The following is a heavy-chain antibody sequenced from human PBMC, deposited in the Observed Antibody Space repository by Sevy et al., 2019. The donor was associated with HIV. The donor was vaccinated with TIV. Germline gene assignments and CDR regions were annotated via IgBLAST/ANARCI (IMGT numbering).Heavy chain of an antibody. CDR2: LRSSSGTI. CDR3: ARAAGDCYSKNECWFVS. CDR1: GFTFSAYS. V-gene: IGHV3-48*01. J-gene: IGHJ5*01. D-gene: IGHD2-21*01. Sequence: GGSLRLSCAASGFTFSAYSMNWVRRAPVKGLEWVSCLRSSSGTIYYADSVKGQFTISRDNAKSSLYLQMNGLRAEDTAVYYCARAAGDCYSKNECWFVSWGQGTLVTVSS.